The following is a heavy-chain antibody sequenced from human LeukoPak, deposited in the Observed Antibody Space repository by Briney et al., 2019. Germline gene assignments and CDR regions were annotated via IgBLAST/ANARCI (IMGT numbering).Heavy chain of an antibody. CDR2: IYHSGST. Sequence: PSETLSLTCTVSGYSISSGYYWGWIRQPPGKGLEWIGSIYHSGSTYYNPSLKSRVTISVDTSKNQFSLKLSSVTAADTAVYYCARDRDYYDSSGYFDYWGQGTLVTVSS. V-gene: IGHV4-38-2*02. D-gene: IGHD3-22*01. CDR3: ARDRDYYDSSGYFDY. J-gene: IGHJ4*02. CDR1: GYSISSGYY.